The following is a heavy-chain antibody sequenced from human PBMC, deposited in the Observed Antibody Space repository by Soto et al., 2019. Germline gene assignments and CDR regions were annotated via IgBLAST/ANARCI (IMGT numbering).Heavy chain of an antibody. J-gene: IGHJ5*02. V-gene: IGHV4-61*01. CDR1: GGSVNSGKYY. CDR3: ARRKTLVRGHSIVTTWFDT. D-gene: IGHD3-10*01. CDR2: VYYSGTT. Sequence: SETLSLTCTVSGGSVNSGKYYWTWIRQPPGKGLEWMGYVYYSGTTSYNPSLKSRITMSVDTSKNQFSLKVNSVTAADTAVYFCARRKTLVRGHSIVTTWFDTWGQGTLVTVSS.